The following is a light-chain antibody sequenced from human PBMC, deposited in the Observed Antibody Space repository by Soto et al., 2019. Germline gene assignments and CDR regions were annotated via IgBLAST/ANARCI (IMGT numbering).Light chain of an antibody. CDR3: QQYGSSPGLFT. J-gene: IGKJ3*01. V-gene: IGKV3-20*01. CDR1: QSVTNNQ. CDR2: GVS. Sequence: EIVLTQSPGTLSLSPGERATLSCRASQSVTNNQFAWFRQKPGQAPRLLIWGVSNRATGIPDRFSGSGSGTDFTLTISRLEPEDFAVYFCQQYGSSPGLFTFGPGSKVDFK.